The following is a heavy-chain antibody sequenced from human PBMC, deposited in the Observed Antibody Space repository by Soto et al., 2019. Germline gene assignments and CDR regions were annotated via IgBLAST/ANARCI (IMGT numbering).Heavy chain of an antibody. CDR2: TQSRGNT. V-gene: IGHV4-59*01. D-gene: IGHD2-21*02. CDR1: GCPIRRYF. Sequence: SDALFPPRPFLGCPIRRYFRRRSRQPPGKGLERIGYTQSRGNTNYNPSLKSRVTISVDTSKNQFSLKLNSVTAADTAVEDCAREGGDNSWDDVWGQVALVTVS. CDR3: AREGGDNSWDDV. J-gene: IGHJ5*02.